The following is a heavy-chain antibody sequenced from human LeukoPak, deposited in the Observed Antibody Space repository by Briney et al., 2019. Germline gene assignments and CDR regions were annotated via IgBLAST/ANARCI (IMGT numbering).Heavy chain of an antibody. Sequence: GGSLRLSCVVSGFSFSDEYMSWIRQAPGKGPEWVSYISSGGDKRLYADSVKGRFTISRDDAKNSLYLQMNSLRVEDTAIYYCARVRGSGNYAYADYWGQGTLVTVSS. CDR2: ISSGGDKR. CDR3: ARVRGSGNYAYADY. J-gene: IGHJ4*02. CDR1: GFSFSDEY. D-gene: IGHD3-10*01. V-gene: IGHV3-11*01.